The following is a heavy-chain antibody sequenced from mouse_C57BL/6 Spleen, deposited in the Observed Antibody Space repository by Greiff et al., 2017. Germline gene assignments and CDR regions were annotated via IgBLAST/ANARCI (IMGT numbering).Heavy chain of an antibody. D-gene: IGHD1-1*01. CDR3: ARSSYFWYFDV. CDR1: GYTFTSYW. Sequence: VQLQQSGAELAKPGASVKLSCKASGYTFTSYWMHWVQQRPGQGLEWIGYINPSSGYTKYNQKFKDKATLTADKSSSTAYMQLSSLTYEDSAVYYCARSSYFWYFDVWGTGTTVTVSS. CDR2: INPSSGYT. V-gene: IGHV1-7*01. J-gene: IGHJ1*03.